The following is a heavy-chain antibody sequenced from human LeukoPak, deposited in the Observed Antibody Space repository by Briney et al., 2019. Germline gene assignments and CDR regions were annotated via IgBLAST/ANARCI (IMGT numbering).Heavy chain of an antibody. CDR3: ARNKAAYSSGWVDY. J-gene: IGHJ4*02. CDR2: IYHSGST. V-gene: IGHV4-30-2*01. D-gene: IGHD6-19*01. CDR1: GGSISSGGYY. Sequence: SETLSLTCTVSGGSISSGGYYWSWIRQPPGKGLEWIGYIYHSGSTYYNPSLKSRVTISVDRSKNQFSLKLSSVTAADTAVYYCARNKAAYSSGWVDYWGQGTLVTVSS.